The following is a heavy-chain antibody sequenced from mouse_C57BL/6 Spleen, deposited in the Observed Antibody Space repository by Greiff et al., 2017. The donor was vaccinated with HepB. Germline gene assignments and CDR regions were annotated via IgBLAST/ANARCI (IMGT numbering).Heavy chain of an antibody. V-gene: IGHV1-22*01. Sequence: EVQLQQSGPELVKPGASVKMSCKASGYTFTDYNMHWVKQSHGKSLEWIGYINPNNGGTSYNQKFKGKATLTVNKSSSTAYMELRSLTSEDSAVYYCAREGGSSYGGYFDYWGQGTTLTVSS. CDR1: GYTFTDYN. J-gene: IGHJ2*01. CDR2: INPNNGGT. D-gene: IGHD1-1*01. CDR3: AREGGSSYGGYFDY.